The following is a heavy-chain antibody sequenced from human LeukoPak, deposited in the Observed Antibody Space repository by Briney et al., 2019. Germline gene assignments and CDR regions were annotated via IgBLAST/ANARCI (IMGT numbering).Heavy chain of an antibody. J-gene: IGHJ3*02. CDR1: GGSISSYY. CDR3: ARTYSSSWYSAFDI. CDR2: IYDSGSH. D-gene: IGHD6-13*01. V-gene: IGHV4-59*08. Sequence: PSETLSLTCTVSGGSISSYYWSWVRQPPGKGLEWIAHIYDSGSHNYNPSLKSRVAISVDTSKNQFSLKLRSVTAADTAVYYCARTYSSSWYSAFDIWGQGTMVTVSS.